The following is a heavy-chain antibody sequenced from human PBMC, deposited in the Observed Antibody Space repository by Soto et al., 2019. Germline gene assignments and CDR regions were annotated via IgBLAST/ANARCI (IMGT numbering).Heavy chain of an antibody. CDR3: ARARRVVVAATWFDP. Sequence: SETLSLTCTVSGGSISSGVYYWSWIRQHPGKGLEWIGYIYYSGITYYNPSLKSRVTISVDTSKNQFSLKLSSVTAADTAVYYCARARRVVVAATWFDPWGQGTLVTVS. CDR1: GGSISSGVYY. V-gene: IGHV4-31*03. J-gene: IGHJ5*02. CDR2: IYYSGIT. D-gene: IGHD2-15*01.